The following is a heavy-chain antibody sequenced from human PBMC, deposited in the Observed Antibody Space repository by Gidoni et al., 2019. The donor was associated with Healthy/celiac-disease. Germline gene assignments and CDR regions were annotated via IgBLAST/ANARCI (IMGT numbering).Heavy chain of an antibody. J-gene: IGHJ4*02. CDR1: GFTFSSYW. CDR3: AREHSSGWYGVGGVDY. V-gene: IGHV3-7*01. D-gene: IGHD6-19*01. Sequence: EVQLVEAGGGLVQPGGSLRLSCAASGFTFSSYWMSWVRQAPGKGLEWVANIKQDGSEKYYVDSVKGRFTISRDNAKNSLYLQMNSLRAEDTAVYYCAREHSSGWYGVGGVDYWGQGTLVTVSS. CDR2: IKQDGSEK.